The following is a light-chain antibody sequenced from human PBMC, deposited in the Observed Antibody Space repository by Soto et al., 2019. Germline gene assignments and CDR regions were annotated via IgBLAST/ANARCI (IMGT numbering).Light chain of an antibody. V-gene: IGLV1-51*01. J-gene: IGLJ1*01. CDR2: DDN. Sequence: QSVLTQPPSVSAAPGQKVTISCSGSSSNIGGNSVSWYQQLQGTAPKLLIYDDNRRPSGIPDRFSGSKSGTSATLGITGFHAGDEAVYYCRSWDSRLCAYVFGTGTKDTVL. CDR1: SSNIGGNS. CDR3: RSWDSRLCAYV.